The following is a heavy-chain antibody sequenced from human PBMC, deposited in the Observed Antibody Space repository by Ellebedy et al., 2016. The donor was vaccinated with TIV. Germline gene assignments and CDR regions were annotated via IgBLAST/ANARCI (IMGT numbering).Heavy chain of an antibody. CDR3: ARGNRVDY. CDR1: GHSLTNYY. J-gene: IGHJ4*02. CDR2: IYTSGST. V-gene: IGHV4-4*07. Sequence: SETLSLXXTVSGHSLTNYYWTWLRQPAGKGLEWIGRIYTSGSTNYNPSLKSRVTMSVDTSKNQFSLKLSSVTAADTAVYYCARGNRVDYWGQGTLVTVSS. D-gene: IGHD2/OR15-2a*01.